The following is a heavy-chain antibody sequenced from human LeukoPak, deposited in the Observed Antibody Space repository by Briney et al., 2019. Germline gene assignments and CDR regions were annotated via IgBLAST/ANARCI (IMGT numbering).Heavy chain of an antibody. CDR3: ARGSHSSSWPFDY. J-gene: IGHJ4*02. Sequence: GGSLRLSCTASGFTFGDYAMHWVRQAPGKGLEWVAVISYDGSNKYYADSVKGRFTISRDNSKNTLYLQMNSLRAEDTAVYYCARGSHSSSWPFDYWGQGTLVTVSS. V-gene: IGHV3-30-3*01. CDR2: ISYDGSNK. CDR1: GFTFGDYA. D-gene: IGHD6-13*01.